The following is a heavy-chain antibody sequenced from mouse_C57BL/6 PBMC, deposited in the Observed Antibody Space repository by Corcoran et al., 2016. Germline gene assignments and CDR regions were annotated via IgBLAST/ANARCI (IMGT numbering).Heavy chain of an antibody. CDR3: ARSPFLYYGSSYTWFAY. V-gene: IGHV9-3*01. D-gene: IGHD1-1*01. J-gene: IGHJ3*01. Sequence: QIQLVQSGPELKKPGETVKISCKASGYTFTTYGMSWVKQAPGKGLKWMGWINTYSGVPTYADDFKGRFAFSLETSASTAYLQINNLKNEDTATYFCARSPFLYYGSSYTWFAYWGQGTLVTVSA. CDR1: GYTFTTYG. CDR2: INTYSGVP.